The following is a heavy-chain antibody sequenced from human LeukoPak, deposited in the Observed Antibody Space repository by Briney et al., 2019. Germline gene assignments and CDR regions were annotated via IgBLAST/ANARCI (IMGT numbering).Heavy chain of an antibody. CDR1: GFTFSNAW. V-gene: IGHV3-15*01. Sequence: GGSLRLSCVASGFTFSNAWMSWVRQAPGKGLEWVGRIKSNATGGTTYYAAPVKGRFTISRDDSKNTLYLHMNSLKAEDTAVYYCSTDGLYLGQGTLVTVSS. CDR2: IKSNATGGTT. D-gene: IGHD2-2*03. J-gene: IGHJ4*02. CDR3: STDGLY.